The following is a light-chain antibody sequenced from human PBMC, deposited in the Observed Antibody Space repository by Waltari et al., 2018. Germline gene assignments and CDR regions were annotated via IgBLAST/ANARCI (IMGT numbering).Light chain of an antibody. Sequence: EIVLTQSPGTLSLSPGERATLSCRASQSLSIYLAWYQQKPGRAPRLLIYHASSRATGVPDRFSGSGSGTDFSLTISRLKPEDFAVYYCQHYVSLPVTFGQGTKVEIK. CDR1: QSLSIY. CDR3: QHYVSLPVT. V-gene: IGKV3-20*01. J-gene: IGKJ1*01. CDR2: HAS.